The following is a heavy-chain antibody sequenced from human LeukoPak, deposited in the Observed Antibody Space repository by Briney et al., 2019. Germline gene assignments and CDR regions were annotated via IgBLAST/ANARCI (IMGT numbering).Heavy chain of an antibody. Sequence: ASVKVSCKASGYTFTGYYMHWVRQAPGQGLEWVGWINPNSGGTNYAQKFQGRVTMTRDTSISTAYMELSRLRFDDTAVYYCAREECSGGSCLTYFDYWGQGTLVTVSS. CDR3: AREECSGGSCLTYFDY. V-gene: IGHV1-2*02. D-gene: IGHD2-15*01. CDR1: GYTFTGYY. CDR2: INPNSGGT. J-gene: IGHJ4*02.